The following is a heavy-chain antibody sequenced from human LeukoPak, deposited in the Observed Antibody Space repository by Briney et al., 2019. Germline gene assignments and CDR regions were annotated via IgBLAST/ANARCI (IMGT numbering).Heavy chain of an antibody. CDR3: ARWDYYGSGSRRLDH. Sequence: PSETLSLTCVVSGGSFRGYYWSWIRHPPGKGLEWTGEINHSGITNYNPSLKSRVTISLDTSKNQFSLKLNSVTAADTAVYYCARWDYYGSGSRRLDHWGQGTLVSVSS. J-gene: IGHJ4*02. D-gene: IGHD3-10*01. CDR1: GGSFRGYY. V-gene: IGHV4-34*01. CDR2: INHSGIT.